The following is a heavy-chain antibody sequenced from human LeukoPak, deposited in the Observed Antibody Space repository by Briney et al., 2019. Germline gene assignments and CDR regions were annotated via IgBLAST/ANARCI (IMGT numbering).Heavy chain of an antibody. CDR2: IIPIFGTA. J-gene: IGHJ4*02. V-gene: IGHV1-69*05. Sequence: ASVKVSCKASGGTFSSCAISWGRQAPGQGLEWMGRIIPIFGTANYAQKFQGRVTITTDESTSTAYMELSSLRSEDTAVYYCARSASSSWSFDYWGQGTLVTVSS. CDR3: ARSASSSWSFDY. CDR1: GGTFSSCA. D-gene: IGHD6-13*01.